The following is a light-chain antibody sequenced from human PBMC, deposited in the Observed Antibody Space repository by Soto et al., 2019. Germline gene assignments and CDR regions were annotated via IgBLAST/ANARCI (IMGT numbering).Light chain of an antibody. V-gene: IGLV2-8*01. Sequence: QSALTQPPSASGSPGQSVTISCTGTSSDVGGYNYVSWYQQHPGKAPKLMIYEITKRPSGVPDRFSGSKSGNTASLTVSGLQAEDEADYYCSSYANSNNLPYVFGTGTKVTV. J-gene: IGLJ1*01. CDR1: SSDVGGYNY. CDR3: SSYANSNNLPYV. CDR2: EIT.